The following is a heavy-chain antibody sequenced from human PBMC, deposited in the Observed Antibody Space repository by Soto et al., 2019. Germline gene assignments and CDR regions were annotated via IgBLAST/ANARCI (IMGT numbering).Heavy chain of an antibody. J-gene: IGHJ4*02. CDR2: ISYDGSNK. D-gene: IGHD1-7*01. V-gene: IGHV3-30-3*01. CDR3: ARVPLELELPLPPDY. Sequence: GGSLRLSCAASGFTFSSYAMHWVRQAPGKGLEWVAVISYDGSNKYYADSVKGRFTISRDNSKNTLYLQMNSLRAEDTAVYYCARVPLELELPLPPDYRGQGTLVSVS. CDR1: GFTFSSYA.